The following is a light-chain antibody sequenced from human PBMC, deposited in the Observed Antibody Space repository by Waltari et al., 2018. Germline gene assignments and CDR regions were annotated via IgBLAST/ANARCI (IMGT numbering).Light chain of an antibody. V-gene: IGKV2-28*01. CDR3: MQALQTPWT. CDR1: RSLLHSNEQNY. CDR2: LGS. J-gene: IGKJ1*01. Sequence: IVMTQSPLPLSVTPGESASISCRSNRSLLHSNEQNYLECYFQKPWQSPQLLLYLGSNRASGVPDRFSGSGSGTDFTLQISRVEAEDVGIYFCMQALQTPWTFGQGTKVEI.